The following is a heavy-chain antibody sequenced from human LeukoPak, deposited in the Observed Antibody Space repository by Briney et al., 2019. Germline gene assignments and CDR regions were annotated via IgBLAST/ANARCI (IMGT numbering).Heavy chain of an antibody. D-gene: IGHD3-22*01. Sequence: GGSLRLSCGASGFTFSSYAMTWVRQAPGKGLEWVSAISGSGGSTYYADSVRGRFTISRDNSKNTLYLQMNSLRAEDTAVYYCAKGYYYDSSEGWGQGTLVTVSS. CDR3: AKGYYYDSSEG. CDR1: GFTFSSYA. V-gene: IGHV3-23*01. CDR2: ISGSGGST. J-gene: IGHJ4*02.